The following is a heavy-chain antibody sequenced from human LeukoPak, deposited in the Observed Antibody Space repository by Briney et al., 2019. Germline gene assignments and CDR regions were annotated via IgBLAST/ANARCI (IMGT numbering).Heavy chain of an antibody. CDR2: ISWNSGSI. CDR3: AKATHGWFGDSSGDDAFDI. J-gene: IGHJ3*02. D-gene: IGHD3-10*01. V-gene: IGHV3-9*01. CDR1: GFTFDDYA. Sequence: PGGSLRLSCAASGFTFDDYAMHWVRQAPGKGLEWVSGISWNSGSIGYADSVKGRFTISRDNAKNSLYLQMNSLRAEDTALYYCAKATHGWFGDSSGDDAFDIWGQGTMVTVS.